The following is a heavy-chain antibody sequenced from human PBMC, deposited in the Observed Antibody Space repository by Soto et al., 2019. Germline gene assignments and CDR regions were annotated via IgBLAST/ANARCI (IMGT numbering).Heavy chain of an antibody. V-gene: IGHV4-61*01. Sequence: PSETLSLTCTVPGGSVSSGSYYWSWIRQPPGKGLEWIGYIYYSGSTNYSPSLKSRVTISVDTSKNQFSLKLSSVTAADTAVYYCARDSLKYSGYDFYYYYGMDVWGQGXTVTVSS. CDR2: IYYSGST. CDR3: ARDSLKYSGYDFYYYYGMDV. D-gene: IGHD5-12*01. CDR1: GGSVSSGSYY. J-gene: IGHJ6*02.